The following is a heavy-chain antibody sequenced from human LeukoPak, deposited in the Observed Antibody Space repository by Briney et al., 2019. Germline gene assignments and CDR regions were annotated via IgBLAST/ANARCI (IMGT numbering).Heavy chain of an antibody. CDR3: ARDSSSSAWYFDL. V-gene: IGHV4-4*08. D-gene: IGHD6-6*01. Sequence: PSETLSLTCTVSGGSISSYYWSWIRQPPGKGLEWIGYIYTSGNTNYNPSLKSRVTISVDTSKNQFSLKLSSVTAADTAVYYCARDSSSSAWYFDLWGRGTLVTVSS. CDR1: GGSISSYY. J-gene: IGHJ2*01. CDR2: IYTSGNT.